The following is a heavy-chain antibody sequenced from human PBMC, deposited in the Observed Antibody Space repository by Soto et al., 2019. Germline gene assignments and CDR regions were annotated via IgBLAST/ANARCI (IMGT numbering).Heavy chain of an antibody. Sequence: QVQLQQWGAGLLKPSETLSLTCAVYGGSFSGYYWSWIRQPPGKGLEWIGEINHSGSTNYNPSLKSRVTISVDTSKNQFSLKLSSVTAADTAVYYCARREYYDILTGYPYWYFDLWGRGTLVTVSS. V-gene: IGHV4-34*01. CDR3: ARREYYDILTGYPYWYFDL. CDR1: GGSFSGYY. D-gene: IGHD3-9*01. J-gene: IGHJ2*01. CDR2: INHSGST.